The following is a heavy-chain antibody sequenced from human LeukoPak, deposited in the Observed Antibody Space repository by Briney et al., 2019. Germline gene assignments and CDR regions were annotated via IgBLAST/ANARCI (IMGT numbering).Heavy chain of an antibody. CDR1: GFTFRSYG. CDR2: ISYDGSNK. J-gene: IGHJ4*02. Sequence: GGSLRLSCAASGFTFRSYGMHWVRQAPGKGLEWVAVISYDGSNKYYADSVKGRFTISRDNSKNTLYLQMNSLRSEDTAVYYCATAKMYSGSYSFADYWGQGTLVTVSS. D-gene: IGHD1-26*01. CDR3: ATAKMYSGSYSFADY. V-gene: IGHV3-30*03.